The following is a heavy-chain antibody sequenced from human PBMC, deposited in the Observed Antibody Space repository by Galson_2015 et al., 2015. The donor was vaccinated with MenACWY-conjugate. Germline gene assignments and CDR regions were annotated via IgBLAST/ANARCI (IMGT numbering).Heavy chain of an antibody. CDR2: IKPAGSDT. V-gene: IGHV3-7*01. CDR3: AVYCSSARCDGAAGGY. CDR1: GLTFRNYW. Sequence: FLRLSCAASGLTFRNYWVARVRQAAGKGPESVATIKPAGSDTYYVDSVKGRFTVSRDNAKNSLYLQMNRLRAEDTALYYCAVYCSSARCDGAAGGYWGQGTLVTVSS. J-gene: IGHJ4*02. D-gene: IGHD2-2*01.